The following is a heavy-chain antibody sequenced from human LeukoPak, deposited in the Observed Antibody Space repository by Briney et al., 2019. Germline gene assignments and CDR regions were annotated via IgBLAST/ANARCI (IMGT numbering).Heavy chain of an antibody. J-gene: IGHJ4*02. CDR2: ISAYNGNT. Sequence: ASVKLSFTASVYAFNSYGISWVRLAPGQGLERMGWISAYNGNTNYATKFQGRVTMTTNTSTSEAYKKLRLLRTTDKAVFFRARLYGMVATQHFDYWGQGTQVTVSS. CDR1: VYAFNSYG. CDR3: ARLYGMVATQHFDY. V-gene: IGHV1-18*01. D-gene: IGHD5-12*01.